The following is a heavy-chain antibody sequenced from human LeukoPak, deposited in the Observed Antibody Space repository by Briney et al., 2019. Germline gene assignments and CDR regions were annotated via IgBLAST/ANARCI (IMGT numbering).Heavy chain of an antibody. Sequence: GRSLRLSCAASGFTFDDYAMHWVRQAPGKGLEWVSGISRNSGSIGYADSVKGRFTISRDNAKNFLYLQMNSLRAEDTALYYCVKGYFYDSGSYFDYWGQGTLVTVSS. CDR1: GFTFDDYA. CDR2: ISRNSGSI. J-gene: IGHJ4*02. CDR3: VKGYFYDSGSYFDY. D-gene: IGHD3-10*01. V-gene: IGHV3-9*01.